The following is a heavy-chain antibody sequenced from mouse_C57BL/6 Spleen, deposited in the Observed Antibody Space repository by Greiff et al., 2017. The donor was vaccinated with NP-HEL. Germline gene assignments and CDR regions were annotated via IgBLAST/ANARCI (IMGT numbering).Heavy chain of an antibody. Sequence: QVQLQQPGAELVKPGASVKMSCKASGYTFTSYWITWVKQRPGQGLEWIGDIYPGSGSTNYNEKFKSKATLTVDTSSSTAYMQLNSLTSEDSAVYDCARNNGSSHWYFDVWGTGTTVTVSS. CDR3: ARNNGSSHWYFDV. CDR1: GYTFTSYW. J-gene: IGHJ1*03. CDR2: IYPGSGST. V-gene: IGHV1-55*01. D-gene: IGHD1-1*01.